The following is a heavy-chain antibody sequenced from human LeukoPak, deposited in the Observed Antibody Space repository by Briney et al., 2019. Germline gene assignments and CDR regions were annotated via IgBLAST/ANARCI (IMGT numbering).Heavy chain of an antibody. V-gene: IGHV1-2*02. CDR3: ATSIAARPVDP. CDR1: GYTFTGYY. Sequence: ASVKVSCKASGYTFTGYYMHWVRQAPGQGLEWMGWINPNSGGTNDAQKFQGRVTMTRDTSISTAYMELSRLRSDDTAVYYCATSIAARPVDPWGQGTLVTVSS. J-gene: IGHJ5*02. D-gene: IGHD6-6*01. CDR2: INPNSGGT.